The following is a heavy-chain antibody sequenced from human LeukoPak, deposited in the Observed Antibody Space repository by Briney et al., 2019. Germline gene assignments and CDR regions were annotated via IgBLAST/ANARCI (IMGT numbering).Heavy chain of an antibody. V-gene: IGHV1-18*04. Sequence: ASVKVSCKASGYTFTSYGISWVRQAPGQGLEWMGWISAYNGNTKYAQKLQGRVTMTTDTSTSTAYMELRSLRSDDTAVYYCARLVPIFGVVIMGGNDYWGQGTLVTVSS. CDR2: ISAYNGNT. D-gene: IGHD3-3*01. J-gene: IGHJ4*02. CDR1: GYTFTSYG. CDR3: ARLVPIFGVVIMGGNDY.